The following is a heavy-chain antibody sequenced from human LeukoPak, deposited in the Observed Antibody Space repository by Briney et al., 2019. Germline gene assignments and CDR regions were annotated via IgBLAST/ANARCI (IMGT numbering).Heavy chain of an antibody. D-gene: IGHD1-26*01. J-gene: IGHJ4*02. CDR3: ARVKGEGAHFDY. CDR2: IGGSSGFNT. CDR1: GFIFSTYG. V-gene: IGHV3-23*01. Sequence: PGGTLRLSCAASGFIFSTYGMNWVRQAPGKGLEWVSGIGGSSGFNTYYADSVKGRFTISRDNAKKSLYLQMHSLRAEDTAFYHCARVKGEGAHFDYWGQGTLVTVSS.